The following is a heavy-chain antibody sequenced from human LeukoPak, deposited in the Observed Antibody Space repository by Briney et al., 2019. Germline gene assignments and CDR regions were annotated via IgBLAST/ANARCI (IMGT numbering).Heavy chain of an antibody. CDR3: ARDVDLGYCSGGSCYSGDY. CDR1: GGTFSSYA. CDR2: IIPILGIA. V-gene: IGHV1-69*04. J-gene: IGHJ4*02. Sequence: SVKVSCKVSGGTFSSYAISWVRQAPGQGLEWMGRIIPILGIANYAQKFQGRVTITADKSTSTAYMELSSLRSEDTAVYYCARDVDLGYCSGGSCYSGDYWGQGTLVTVSS. D-gene: IGHD2-15*01.